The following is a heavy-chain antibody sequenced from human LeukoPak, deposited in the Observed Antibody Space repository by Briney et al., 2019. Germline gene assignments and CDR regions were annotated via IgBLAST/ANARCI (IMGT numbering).Heavy chain of an antibody. CDR1: GGSIGIINHH. V-gene: IGHV4-39*01. Sequence: MASETLSLTCTVSGGSIGIINHHWDWIRQPPGNGLEWIGSIHYTGASYYNPSLRSRLTMSVDMSKNQFSLNLNSMTAADTAVYYCARPVRGSGSYAFDIWGQGTMVTVSS. D-gene: IGHD3-10*01. CDR3: ARPVRGSGSYAFDI. J-gene: IGHJ3*02. CDR2: IHYTGAS.